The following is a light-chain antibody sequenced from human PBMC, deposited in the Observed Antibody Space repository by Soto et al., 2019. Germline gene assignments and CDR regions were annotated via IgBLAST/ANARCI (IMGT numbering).Light chain of an antibody. J-gene: IGLJ1*01. CDR2: DAS. Sequence: TPPPWGSVAPGERAGIIAGGDKIGSKIVHWYRQRPGQAPVAVVFDASDRPSGIPDRISASRSGDTATLTISRVDAGDEADYYCQVWASTDEFFVFGSGTKVTVL. CDR3: QVWASTDEFFV. CDR1: KIGSKI. V-gene: IGLV3-21*02.